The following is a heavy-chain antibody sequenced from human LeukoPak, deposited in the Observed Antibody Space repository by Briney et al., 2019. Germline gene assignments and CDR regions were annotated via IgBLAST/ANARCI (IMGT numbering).Heavy chain of an antibody. CDR3: ARGNPTHYGDYLYYFDY. Sequence: GASVKVSCKASGYTFTTYYMHWVRQAPGQGLEWMGIINPSGGSTNYAQKFQGRVTMTRDTSTSTVYMVLSSLRSEDTAVYYCARGNPTHYGDYLYYFDYWGQGTLVTVSS. D-gene: IGHD4-17*01. CDR1: GYTFTTYY. V-gene: IGHV1-46*01. CDR2: INPSGGST. J-gene: IGHJ4*02.